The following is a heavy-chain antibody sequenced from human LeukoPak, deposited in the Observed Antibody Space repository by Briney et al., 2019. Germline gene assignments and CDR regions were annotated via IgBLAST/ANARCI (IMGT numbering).Heavy chain of an antibody. Sequence: PGRSLRLSCAASGFTFSSYGMHWVRQAPGKGLEWVAVIWYDGSNKYYADSVKGRFTISRDNSKNTLYLQMNSLRAEDTAVYYCARGLGYYYGMDVWGQGTTVTVSS. CDR1: GFTFSSYG. CDR3: ARGLGYYYGMDV. V-gene: IGHV3-33*01. J-gene: IGHJ6*02. CDR2: IWYDGSNK. D-gene: IGHD3-16*01.